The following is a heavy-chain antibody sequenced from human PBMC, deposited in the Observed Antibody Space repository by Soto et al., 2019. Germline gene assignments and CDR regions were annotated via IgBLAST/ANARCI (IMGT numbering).Heavy chain of an antibody. CDR2: IYYSGST. CDR1: GGSISSGGYY. J-gene: IGHJ6*02. Sequence: SETLSLTCTVSGGSISSGGYYWSWIRQHPGKGLEWIGYIYYSGSTYYNPSLKSRVTISVDTSKNQFSLKLSSVTAADTAVYYCARDSPPNWNDENYYYGMDVWGQGTTVT. D-gene: IGHD1-1*01. CDR3: ARDSPPNWNDENYYYGMDV. V-gene: IGHV4-31*03.